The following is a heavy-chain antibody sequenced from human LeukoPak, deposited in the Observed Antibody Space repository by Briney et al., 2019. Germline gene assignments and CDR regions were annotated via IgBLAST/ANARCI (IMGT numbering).Heavy chain of an antibody. D-gene: IGHD3-16*01. CDR1: GFTVSSKY. J-gene: IGHJ2*01. CDR2: IYSGGST. CDR3: TRDGGYGSYVTPSNWYFDL. V-gene: IGHV3-53*01. Sequence: PGGSLRLSCAASGFTVSSKYMSWVRQAPGKGLEWVSVIYSGGSTYYADSVKGRFTISRENSKNTLYLQMNSLRGEDTALYYCTRDGGYGSYVTPSNWYFDLWGRGTLVTVSS.